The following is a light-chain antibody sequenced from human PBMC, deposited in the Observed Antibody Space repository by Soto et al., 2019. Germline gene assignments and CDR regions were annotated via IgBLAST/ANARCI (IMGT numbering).Light chain of an antibody. J-gene: IGKJ4*01. CDR1: QSISST. CDR3: QQSYSFPLT. V-gene: IGKV1-39*01. CDR2: AAS. Sequence: DIQMTQSPSSLSASVGDRVTITCRASQSISSTLNWYQQKPGKVPKLLIYAASSLQSGVPSRFSGSGSGTDFTLTISSLQPDDFATYYCQQSYSFPLTFGGGTRVEIK.